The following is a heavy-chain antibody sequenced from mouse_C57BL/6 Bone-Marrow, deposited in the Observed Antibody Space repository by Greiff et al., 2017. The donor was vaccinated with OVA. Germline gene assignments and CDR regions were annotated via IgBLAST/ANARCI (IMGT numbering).Heavy chain of an antibody. CDR2: ISDGGSYT. CDR3: ARERRGLRYYFDD. Sequence: EVMLVESGGGLVKPGGSLKLSCAASGFTFSSYAMSWVRQTPEKRLEWVATISDGGSYTYYPDNVKGRFTISRDNAKNNLYLHMSHLKSEDTARDYCARERRGLRYYFDDRGQGTTRTVSS. D-gene: IGHD2-4*01. J-gene: IGHJ2*01. V-gene: IGHV5-4*01. CDR1: GFTFSSYA.